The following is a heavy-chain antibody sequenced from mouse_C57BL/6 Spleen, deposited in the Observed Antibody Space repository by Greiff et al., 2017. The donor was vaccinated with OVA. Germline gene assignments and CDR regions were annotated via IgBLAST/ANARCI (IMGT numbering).Heavy chain of an antibody. J-gene: IGHJ1*03. Sequence: QVQLQQSGPELVKPGASVKISCKASGYAFSSSWMNWVKQRPGKGLEWIGRIYPGDGDTNYNGKFKGQATLTADKSSSTAYMQLSSLTSEDSAVYFCASGWLPPYWYVDVWGTGTTVTVSS. CDR3: ASGWLPPYWYVDV. CDR2: IYPGDGDT. V-gene: IGHV1-82*01. D-gene: IGHD2-3*01. CDR1: GYAFSSSW.